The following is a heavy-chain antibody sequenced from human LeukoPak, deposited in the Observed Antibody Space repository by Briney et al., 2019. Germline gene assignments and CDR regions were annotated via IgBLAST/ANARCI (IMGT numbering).Heavy chain of an antibody. CDR3: ARGIATGIDFFDP. J-gene: IGHJ5*02. CDR1: GFPFSDYR. D-gene: IGHD6-13*01. CDR2: ISDTSTNI. V-gene: IGHV3-21*01. Sequence: GGSLRLSCAASGFPFSDYRMNWVRQAPGKGLEWVSSISDTSTNIYYADSVKGRFTISRDNAKNSVYLQMNGLRAEDTAVYYCARGIATGIDFFDPWGQGTLVTVSS.